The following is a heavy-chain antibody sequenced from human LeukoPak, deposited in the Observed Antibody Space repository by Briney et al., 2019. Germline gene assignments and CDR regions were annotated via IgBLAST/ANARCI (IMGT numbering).Heavy chain of an antibody. J-gene: IGHJ4*02. Sequence: GGSLRLSCAASGFTVSSNYMSWVRQAPGKGLEWVSVIYSGGSTYYADSVKGRFTISRDNSKNTLYLQMASLRAEDMAVYYCARARSYGSEVADYWGQGTLVTVSS. CDR1: GFTVSSNY. V-gene: IGHV3-66*01. CDR3: ARARSYGSEVADY. D-gene: IGHD3-10*01. CDR2: IYSGGST.